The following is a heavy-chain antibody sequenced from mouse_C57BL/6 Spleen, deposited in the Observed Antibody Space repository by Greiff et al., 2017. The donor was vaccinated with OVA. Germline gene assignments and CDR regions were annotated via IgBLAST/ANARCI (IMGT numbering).Heavy chain of an antibody. CDR2: IWRGGST. J-gene: IGHJ4*01. V-gene: IGHV2-5*01. CDR1: GFSLTSYG. CDR3: AKSYGNKGAMDY. D-gene: IGHD2-1*01. Sequence: QVQLKESGPGLVQPSQSLSITCTVSGFSLTSYGVHWVRQSPGKGLEWLGVIWRGGSTDYNAAFLSRLSITKDNSKSQVFFKMNSLQADDTAIYYCAKSYGNKGAMDYWGQGTSVTVSS.